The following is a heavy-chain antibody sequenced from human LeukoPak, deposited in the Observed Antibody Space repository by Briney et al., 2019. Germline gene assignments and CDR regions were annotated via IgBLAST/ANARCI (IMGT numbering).Heavy chain of an antibody. Sequence: PGGSLRLSCAASGFTFSSYAMHWVRQAPGKGLEWVAVISYDGSNKYYADSVKGRFTISRDNSKNTLYLQMNSLRAEDTAVYYCARESTSCHDYWGQGTLVTVSS. D-gene: IGHD2-2*01. V-gene: IGHV3-30-3*01. J-gene: IGHJ4*02. CDR1: GFTFSSYA. CDR2: ISYDGSNK. CDR3: ARESTSCHDY.